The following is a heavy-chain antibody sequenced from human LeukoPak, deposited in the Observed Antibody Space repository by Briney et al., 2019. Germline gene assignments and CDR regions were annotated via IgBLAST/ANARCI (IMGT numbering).Heavy chain of an antibody. J-gene: IGHJ6*02. CDR3: ARDSRKAGYYYGMDV. CDR1: GFTFSSYA. Sequence: GRSLRLSCAASGFTFSSYAMHWVRQAPGKGLEWVAVIPYDGSNKYYADSVKGRFTIYRDNSKNTLYLQMNSLRAEDTAVYYCARDSRKAGYYYGMDVWGQGTTVTVSS. V-gene: IGHV3-30*14. D-gene: IGHD6-13*01. CDR2: IPYDGSNK.